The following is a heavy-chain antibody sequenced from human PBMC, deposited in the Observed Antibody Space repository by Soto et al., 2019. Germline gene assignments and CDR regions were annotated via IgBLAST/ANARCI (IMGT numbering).Heavy chain of an antibody. J-gene: IGHJ4*02. Sequence: EVQLVESGGGLVQPGRSLRLSCAASGFTFDDYAMHWVRRVPGKGWEWVSSISWNSNIIGYADSVKGRFTISRDNAKNSLYLQMNSLRPEDTALYYCAKGGPDGFCSGGRCYFDYWGQGTLVTVSS. CDR3: AKGGPDGFCSGGRCYFDY. CDR1: GFTFDDYA. V-gene: IGHV3-9*01. D-gene: IGHD2-15*01. CDR2: ISWNSNII.